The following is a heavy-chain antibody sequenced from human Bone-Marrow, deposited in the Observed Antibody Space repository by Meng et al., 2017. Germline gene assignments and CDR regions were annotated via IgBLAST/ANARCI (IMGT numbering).Heavy chain of an antibody. CDR2: IYYSGST. CDR1: GGSISSYY. V-gene: IGHV4-59*01. Sequence: GSLRLSCTVSGGSISSYYWSWIRQPPGKGLEWIGYIYYSGSTNYSPSLKSRVTISVDTSKNQFSLKLSSVTAADTAVYCCARSHDSSGYYYTLAFDIWGQGTMVTVSS. J-gene: IGHJ3*02. CDR3: ARSHDSSGYYYTLAFDI. D-gene: IGHD3-22*01.